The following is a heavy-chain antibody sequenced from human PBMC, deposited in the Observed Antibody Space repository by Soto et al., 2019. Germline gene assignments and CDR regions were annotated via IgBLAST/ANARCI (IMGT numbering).Heavy chain of an antibody. J-gene: IGHJ3*02. CDR3: AKGVAPRGNAFDI. CDR1: GFTFSSFA. D-gene: IGHD6-6*01. CDR2: ISGSGGNT. Sequence: GGPLRLSCAASGFTFSSFAMSWVRQAPGKGLEWVSTISGSGGNTYYADSVKGRFTISRDNSKNTLYLQMSSLRGDDTAVYYCAKGVAPRGNAFDIWGQGTRVTVSS. V-gene: IGHV3-23*01.